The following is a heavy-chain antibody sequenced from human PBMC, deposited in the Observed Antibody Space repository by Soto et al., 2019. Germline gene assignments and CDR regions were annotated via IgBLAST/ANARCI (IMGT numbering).Heavy chain of an antibody. CDR1: GFTFSSYW. Sequence: EVQLVESGGGLVQPGGSLRLSCAASGFTFSSYWMSWVRQAPGKGLEWVANIKQDGSEKYYVDSVKGRFTISRDNAKNSLYLQINSLIADDTAVYYCARDSYDFWSGYIFDPWGQGTLVTVSS. D-gene: IGHD3-3*01. CDR2: IKQDGSEK. CDR3: ARDSYDFWSGYIFDP. J-gene: IGHJ5*02. V-gene: IGHV3-7*01.